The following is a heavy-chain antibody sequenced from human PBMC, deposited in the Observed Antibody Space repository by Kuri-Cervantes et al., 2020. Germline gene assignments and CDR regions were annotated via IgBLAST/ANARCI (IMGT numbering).Heavy chain of an antibody. Sequence: ESLRLSCAVYGGSFSGYYWSWIRQPPGKGLEWIGEINHSGSTNYNPSLKSRVTISVDTSKSQFSLKLSSVTAADTAVYYCARVLGNMYYFDYWGQGTLVTVSS. CDR2: INHSGST. CDR1: GGSFSGYY. J-gene: IGHJ4*02. V-gene: IGHV4-34*01. CDR3: ARVLGNMYYFDY. D-gene: IGHD7-27*01.